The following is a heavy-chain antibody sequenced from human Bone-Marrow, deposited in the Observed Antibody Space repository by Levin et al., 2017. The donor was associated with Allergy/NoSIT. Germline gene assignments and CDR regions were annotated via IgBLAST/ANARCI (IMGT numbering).Heavy chain of an antibody. CDR1: GDSLSPYY. V-gene: IGHV4-59*01. J-gene: IGHJ3*01. CDR2: IHYSGST. Sequence: PSETLSLTCVVSGDSLSPYYWSWIRQPPGKGLEWIGYIHYSGSTIYNPSLQSRVSISLDASNNQVSLKLRSVTAADTALYYCARDLSSGTSWSDAVDLWGQGTLVTVSS. CDR3: ARDLSSGTSWSDAVDL. D-gene: IGHD6-13*01.